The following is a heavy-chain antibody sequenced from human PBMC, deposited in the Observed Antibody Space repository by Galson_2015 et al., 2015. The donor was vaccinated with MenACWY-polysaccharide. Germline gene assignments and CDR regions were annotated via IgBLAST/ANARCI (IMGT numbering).Heavy chain of an antibody. Sequence: ETLSLTCRVSGGSVTSSNHYWSWIRQPPGKGLEWIGYIYYSWTTKYNPSLKSRVTISVDTSKNQFSLKVTSVTAADTAVYYCARLTPTFSSGWRINWFDPWGQGSLVAVSS. CDR3: ARLTPTFSSGWRINWFDP. CDR1: GGSVTSSNHY. CDR2: IYYSWTT. V-gene: IGHV4-61*01. D-gene: IGHD6-25*01. J-gene: IGHJ5*02.